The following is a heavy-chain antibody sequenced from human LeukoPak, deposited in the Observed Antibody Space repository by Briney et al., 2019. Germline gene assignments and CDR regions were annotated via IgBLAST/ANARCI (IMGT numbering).Heavy chain of an antibody. V-gene: IGHV4-4*08. J-gene: IGHJ2*01. D-gene: IGHD3-22*01. CDR1: GGSIFSYY. Sequence: SETLSLTCTVSGGSIFSYYWKWIRQPPGKGLEWLGYTYSNGITNYSPSLRSRGTISIATSKNQISLRLTSVTAADTAIYYCARRAYYDSSGYHPTSGYFDLWGRGTLVTVSS. CDR2: TYSNGIT. CDR3: ARRAYYDSSGYHPTSGYFDL.